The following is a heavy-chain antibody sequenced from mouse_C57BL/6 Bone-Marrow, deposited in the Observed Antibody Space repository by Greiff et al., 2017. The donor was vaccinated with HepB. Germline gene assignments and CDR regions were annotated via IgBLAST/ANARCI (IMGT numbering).Heavy chain of an antibody. D-gene: IGHD2-2*01. V-gene: IGHV1-55*01. J-gene: IGHJ3*01. CDR3: ARLGGYRAWFAY. Sequence: QVQLKQPGAELVKPGASVKMSCKASGYTFTSYWITWVKQRPGQGLEWIGDIYPGSGSTNYNEKFKSKATLTVDTSSSTAYMQLSSLTSEDSAVYYCARLGGYRAWFAYWGQGTLVTVSA. CDR1: GYTFTSYW. CDR2: IYPGSGST.